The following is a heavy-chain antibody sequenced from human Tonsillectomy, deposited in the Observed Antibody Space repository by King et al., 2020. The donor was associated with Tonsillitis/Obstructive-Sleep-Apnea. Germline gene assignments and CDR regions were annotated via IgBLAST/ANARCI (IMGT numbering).Heavy chain of an antibody. CDR2: INSDGSSA. D-gene: IGHD5-18*01. Sequence: VQLVESGGGLVQPGGSLRLSCAASGFTFSSYWMLWVRQAPGKGLVWVSRINSDGSSASYADFVRGRFTISRDNAKNTLYLQMNSLRAEDTAVYYCARAIGNSYGHTPYYYYGMDVWGQGTTVTVPS. CDR1: GFTFSSYW. CDR3: ARAIGNSYGHTPYYYYGMDV. J-gene: IGHJ6*02. V-gene: IGHV3-74*01.